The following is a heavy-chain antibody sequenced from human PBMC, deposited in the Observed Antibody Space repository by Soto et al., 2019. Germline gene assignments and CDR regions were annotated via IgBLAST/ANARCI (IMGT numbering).Heavy chain of an antibody. CDR2: VNPDIGDT. Sequence: QVHLVQSGAEVKKPGASVMISCKTSGYPFTTSGLHWLRQAPGQSLEWMGWVNPDIGDTKYSHTFQDRFPITSDTSASTGYIELSRLRPEDTALYYCARVSEDDRVFPVTMRVGWFDSWGQGTLVTVSS. V-gene: IGHV1-3*01. J-gene: IGHJ5*01. D-gene: IGHD3-22*01. CDR1: GYPFTTSG. CDR3: ARVSEDDRVFPVTMRVGWFDS.